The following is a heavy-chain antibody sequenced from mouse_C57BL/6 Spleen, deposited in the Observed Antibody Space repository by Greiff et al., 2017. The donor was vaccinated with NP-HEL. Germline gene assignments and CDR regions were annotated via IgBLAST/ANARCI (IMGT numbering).Heavy chain of an antibody. CDR1: GYTFTSYS. V-gene: IGHV1-4*01. J-gene: IGHJ3*01. CDR2: INPSSGYT. CDR3: AIKEFAY. Sequence: VQLQQPGAELARPGASVKMSCKASGYTFTSYSMHWVKQRPGQGLEWIGYINPSSGYTKYNQKFKDKATLTADKSSSTAYMQLSSLTSEDSAVYYCAIKEFAYWGQGTLVTVSA.